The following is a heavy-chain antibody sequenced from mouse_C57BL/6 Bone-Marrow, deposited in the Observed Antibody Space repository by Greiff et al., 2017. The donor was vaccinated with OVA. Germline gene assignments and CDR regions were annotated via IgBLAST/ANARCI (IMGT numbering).Heavy chain of an antibody. CDR1: GYTFTSYW. J-gene: IGHJ4*01. Sequence: VQLQQSGAELVKPGASVKLSCKASGYTFTSYWMHWVKQRPGQGLEWIGMIHPNSGSTNYNEKFKSKATMTVDKSSSTAYMQLSSLTSEDSAVYYCAREFITTVVAGYDAMDYWGQGTSVTVSS. V-gene: IGHV1-64*01. CDR3: AREFITTVVAGYDAMDY. CDR2: IHPNSGST. D-gene: IGHD1-1*01.